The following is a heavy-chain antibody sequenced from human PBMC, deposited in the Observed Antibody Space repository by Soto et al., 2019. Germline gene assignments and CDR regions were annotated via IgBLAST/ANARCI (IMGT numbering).Heavy chain of an antibody. CDR3: AKDRTVTRGSFDI. Sequence: RRLSCAASGFTFSSYAMSWVRQAPGKGLEWVSAISGSGGSTYYADSVKGRFTISRDNSKNTLYLQMNSLRAEDTAVYYCAKDRTVTRGSFDIWGQGTMVTVSS. D-gene: IGHD4-17*01. CDR1: GFTFSSYA. CDR2: ISGSGGST. V-gene: IGHV3-23*01. J-gene: IGHJ3*02.